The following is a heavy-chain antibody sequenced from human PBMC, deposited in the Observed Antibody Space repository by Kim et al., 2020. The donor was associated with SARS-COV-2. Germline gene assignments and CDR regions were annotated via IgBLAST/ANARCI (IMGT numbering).Heavy chain of an antibody. D-gene: IGHD4-17*01. V-gene: IGHV5-51*01. CDR3: ARPDYGGNSALDI. Sequence: YSPSFQGQVTISAAKSISTAYLQWSSLKASDTAIYYCARPDYGGNSALDIWGQGTLVTVSS. J-gene: IGHJ4*02.